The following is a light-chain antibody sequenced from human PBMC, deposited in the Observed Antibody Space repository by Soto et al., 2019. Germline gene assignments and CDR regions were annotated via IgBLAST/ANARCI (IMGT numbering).Light chain of an antibody. CDR3: QQYGSSPPYT. CDR1: RSFSSSY. J-gene: IGKJ2*01. CDR2: AAS. Sequence: EIVLTQSPGTLALSPGERATLSCRASRSFSSSYLAWYQQMPGQAPRLLIYAASSRATGIPDRFSGSGSGTDFTLTISRLEHEDSAVYYCQQYGSSPPYTFGQGTKLEIK. V-gene: IGKV3-20*01.